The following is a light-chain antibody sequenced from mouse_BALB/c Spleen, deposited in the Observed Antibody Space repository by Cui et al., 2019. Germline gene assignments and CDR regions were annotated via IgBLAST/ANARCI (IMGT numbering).Light chain of an antibody. CDR3: QQYNSYPYT. V-gene: IGKV6-15*01. CDR1: QNVGTN. CDR2: SAS. J-gene: IGKJ2*01. Sequence: DIVMTQSQKFMSTSVGDRVSVTCKASQNVGTNVAWYQQKPWQSPKALIYSASYRYSGVPDRFTGSGSGTDFTLTISNVQSEDLAEYFCQQYNSYPYTFGGGTKLEIK.